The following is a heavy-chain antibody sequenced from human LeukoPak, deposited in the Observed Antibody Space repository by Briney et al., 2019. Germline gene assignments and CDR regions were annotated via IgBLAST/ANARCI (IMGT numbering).Heavy chain of an antibody. V-gene: IGHV3-21*01. CDR1: GFTFSSYN. CDR2: ISSSSSYI. Sequence: GGSLRLSCAASGFTFSSYNMNWVRQAPGKGLEWVSSISSSSSYIYYADSVKGRLTISRDNAKNSLYLQMNSLRAEDTAVYYCAGSWGYYFDYWGQGTLVTVSS. CDR3: AGSWGYYFDY. D-gene: IGHD7-27*01. J-gene: IGHJ4*02.